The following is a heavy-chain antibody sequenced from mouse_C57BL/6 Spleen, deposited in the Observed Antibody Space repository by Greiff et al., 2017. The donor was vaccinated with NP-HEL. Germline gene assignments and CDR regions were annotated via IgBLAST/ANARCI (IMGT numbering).Heavy chain of an antibody. Sequence: EVKLVESGGGLVKPGGSLKLSCAASGFTFSSYAMSWVRQTPEKRLEWVATISDGGSYTYYPDNVKGRFTISRDNAKNNLYLQMSHLKSEDTAMYYCARDTQLGRGAMDYWVKEPQSPSPQ. CDR1: GFTFSSYA. V-gene: IGHV5-4*01. CDR3: ARDTQLGRGAMDY. D-gene: IGHD4-1*01. J-gene: IGHJ4*01. CDR2: ISDGGSYT.